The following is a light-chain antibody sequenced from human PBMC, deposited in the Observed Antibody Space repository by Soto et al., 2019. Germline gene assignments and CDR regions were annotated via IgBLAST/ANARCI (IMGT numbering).Light chain of an antibody. V-gene: IGKV3-15*01. CDR1: QSVSSN. CDR3: QQYNNWHPWT. Sequence: EIVMTQSPVTLSVSPGERATLSCRASQSVSSNLAWYQQKPGQAPRLLIYGASTRATGIPARFSGSGSGTECTLTISSLQSEDFAVYYCQQYNNWHPWTFGQGTKVEIK. J-gene: IGKJ1*01. CDR2: GAS.